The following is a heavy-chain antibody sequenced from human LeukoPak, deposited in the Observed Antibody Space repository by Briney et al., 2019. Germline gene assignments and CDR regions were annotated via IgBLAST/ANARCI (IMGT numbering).Heavy chain of an antibody. Sequence: PGGSLILSCAASGFTFSSYTIHWVRQPPGKGLEWVAVISFDGSNKYYADSVKGRFTISRDNSKNTLYLQMNSLRAEDTAVYYCAREELGSSLGFDPWGQGTLVTVSS. D-gene: IGHD3-16*01. CDR2: ISFDGSNK. J-gene: IGHJ5*02. CDR1: GFTFSSYT. CDR3: AREELGSSLGFDP. V-gene: IGHV3-30-3*01.